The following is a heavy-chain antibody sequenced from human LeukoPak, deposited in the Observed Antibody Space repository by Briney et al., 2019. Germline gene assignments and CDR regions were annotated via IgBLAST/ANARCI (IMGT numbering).Heavy chain of an antibody. J-gene: IGHJ4*02. D-gene: IGHD3/OR15-3a*01. V-gene: IGHV4-39*01. Sequence: PSETLSLTCTVSGGSISSGSYYWSWIRQPPGKGLEWIGSIYYSGNTYYNASLKSQVSISIDTSKNQFSLKLTSVTAADTAVYYCARQTGSGLFILPGGQGTLVTVSS. CDR2: IYYSGNT. CDR3: ARQTGSGLFILP. CDR1: GGSISSGSYY.